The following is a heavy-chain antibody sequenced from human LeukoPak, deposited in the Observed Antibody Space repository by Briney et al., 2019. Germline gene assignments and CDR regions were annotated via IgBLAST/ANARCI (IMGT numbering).Heavy chain of an antibody. CDR2: INHSGST. CDR3: ARGSIRFLEWFHLNYMDV. J-gene: IGHJ6*03. V-gene: IGHV4-34*01. Sequence: SETLSLTCAVYGGSFSGYYWSCIRQPPGKGLEWVGEINHSGSTNYNPSLKSRVTISVDTSKNQFSLKLNSVTAADTAVYYCARGSIRFLEWFHLNYMDVWGKGTTVTVSS. D-gene: IGHD3-3*01. CDR1: GGSFSGYY.